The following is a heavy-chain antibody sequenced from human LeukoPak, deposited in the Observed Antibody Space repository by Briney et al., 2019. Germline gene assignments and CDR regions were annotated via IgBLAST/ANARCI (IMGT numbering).Heavy chain of an antibody. D-gene: IGHD6-13*01. Sequence: PGGSLSLSCAASGFTFSSYAMSWVRQAPGKGLEWVSGISGSGGGTYYADSVKGRFTISRDNSKNTLYLQMNSLRVEDTAVFYCAKATTISAAGSHFVYWGQGALVTVSS. J-gene: IGHJ4*02. CDR1: GFTFSSYA. V-gene: IGHV3-23*01. CDR2: ISGSGGGT. CDR3: AKATTISAAGSHFVY.